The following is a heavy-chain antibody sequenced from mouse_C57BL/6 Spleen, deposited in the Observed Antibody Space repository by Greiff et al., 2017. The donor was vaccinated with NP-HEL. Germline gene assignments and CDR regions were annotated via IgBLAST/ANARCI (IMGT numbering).Heavy chain of an antibody. CDR3: AREGTAQAPFDY. Sequence: EVQLQQSGPELLKPGASVKIPCKASGYTFTDYNMDWVKQSHGKSLEWIGDINPNNGGTIYNQKFKGKATLTVDKSSSTAYMELRSLTSEDTAVYYCAREGTAQAPFDYWGQGTTLTVSS. CDR2: INPNNGGT. D-gene: IGHD3-2*02. J-gene: IGHJ2*01. CDR1: GYTFTDYN. V-gene: IGHV1-18*01.